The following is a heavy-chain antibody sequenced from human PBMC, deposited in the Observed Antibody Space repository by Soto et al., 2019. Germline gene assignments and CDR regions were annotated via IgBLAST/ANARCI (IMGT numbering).Heavy chain of an antibody. CDR1: GYTFSGYY. Sequence: ASVKVSCKASGYTFSGYYMYWVRQAPGQGLEWMGWMNPGSGDTGYAQKFQGRVTMTRDISIATAYMELNSLTYEDTAIYYCARMESFGSLNWFDPWGQGTLVTVSS. J-gene: IGHJ5*02. CDR2: MNPGSGDT. CDR3: ARMESFGSLNWFDP. V-gene: IGHV1-8*02. D-gene: IGHD5-18*01.